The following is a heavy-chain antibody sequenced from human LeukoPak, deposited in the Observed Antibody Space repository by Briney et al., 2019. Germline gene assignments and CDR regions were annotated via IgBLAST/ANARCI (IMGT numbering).Heavy chain of an antibody. CDR1: GYSISSGYY. V-gene: IGHV4-38-2*02. CDR3: TRPYYYDSSGSPDY. CDR2: IYHSGST. J-gene: IGHJ4*02. D-gene: IGHD3-22*01. Sequence: SETLSLTCTVSGYSISSGYYWGWIRPPPGKGLEWIGNIYHSGSTYYNPSLKSRVTISVDTSKNQFSLKLSSVTATDTAVYYCTRPYYYDSSGSPDYWGQGTLVTVSS.